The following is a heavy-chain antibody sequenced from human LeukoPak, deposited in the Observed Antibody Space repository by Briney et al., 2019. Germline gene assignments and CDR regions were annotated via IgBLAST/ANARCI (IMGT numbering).Heavy chain of an antibody. Sequence: PGGSLRLSCAASGFTFSSSAMSWVRQVPGKGLEWVSAISGSGGSTYYADSVKGRFTISRDNSKNTLYLQMNSLRAEDTAVYYCAKEPYSSGWYTSYYFDYWGQGTLVTVSS. CDR3: AKEPYSSGWYTSYYFDY. CDR2: ISGSGGST. J-gene: IGHJ4*02. CDR1: GFTFSSSA. V-gene: IGHV3-23*01. D-gene: IGHD6-19*01.